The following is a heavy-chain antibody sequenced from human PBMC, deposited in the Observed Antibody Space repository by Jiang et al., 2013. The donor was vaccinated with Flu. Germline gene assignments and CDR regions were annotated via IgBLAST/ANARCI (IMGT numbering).Heavy chain of an antibody. J-gene: IGHJ4*02. D-gene: IGHD3-10*01. CDR2: MNPNSGNT. V-gene: IGHV1-8*01. CDR3: AILQISYYYGSGITYRVLWAT. CDR1: GYTFTSYD. Sequence: SAAEVKKPGASVKVSCKASGYTFTSYDINWVRQATGQGLEWMGWMNPNSGNTGYAQKFQGRVTMTRNTSISTAYMELSSLRSEDTAVYYCAILQISYYYGSGITYRVLWATWGQGTLVHRL.